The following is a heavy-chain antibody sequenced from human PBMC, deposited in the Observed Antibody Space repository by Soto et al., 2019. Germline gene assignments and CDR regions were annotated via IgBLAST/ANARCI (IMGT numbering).Heavy chain of an antibody. J-gene: IGHJ4*02. CDR3: TTDRFYSPVDH. V-gene: IGHV3-15*01. CDR1: GFSFSSAL. CDR2: IKSKSDGGTT. Sequence: GGSLRLSCAASGFSFSSALMSWVRQTPEKGLEWVGRIKSKSDGGTTDYAAPVKGRFTISRDDSENTLYLQMNSLKTEDTAVYYCTTDRFYSPVDHWGPGTLVTLST. D-gene: IGHD4-4*01.